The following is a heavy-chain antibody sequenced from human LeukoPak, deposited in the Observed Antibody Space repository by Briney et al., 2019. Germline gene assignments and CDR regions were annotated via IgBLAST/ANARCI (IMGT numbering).Heavy chain of an antibody. J-gene: IGHJ6*03. V-gene: IGHV1-2*02. CDR3: ARDAYYYGSGMVGGDYYMDV. CDR1: GYTFTGYY. Sequence: ASVKVSCKASGYTFTGYYVHWVRQAPGQGLEWMGWINPNSGGTNYAQKFQGRVTMTRDTSISTAYMELSRLRSDDTAVYYCARDAYYYGSGMVGGDYYMDVWGKGTTVTVSS. CDR2: INPNSGGT. D-gene: IGHD3-10*01.